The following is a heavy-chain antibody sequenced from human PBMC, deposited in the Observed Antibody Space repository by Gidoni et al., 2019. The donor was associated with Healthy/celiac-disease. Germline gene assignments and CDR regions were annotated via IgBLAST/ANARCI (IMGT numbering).Heavy chain of an antibody. CDR2: IKQDGSEK. J-gene: IGHJ3*02. Sequence: EVQLVESGGGLVQPGGSLRLSCAASGFTFSRYWMSWVRQAPGKGLEWVANIKQDGSEKYYVDSVKGRFTISRDNAKNSLYLQMNSLRAEDTAVYYCARERGRNSGYDNNPTRLDIWGQGTMVTVSS. CDR1: GFTFSRYW. CDR3: ARERGRNSGYDNNPTRLDI. D-gene: IGHD5-12*01. V-gene: IGHV3-7*01.